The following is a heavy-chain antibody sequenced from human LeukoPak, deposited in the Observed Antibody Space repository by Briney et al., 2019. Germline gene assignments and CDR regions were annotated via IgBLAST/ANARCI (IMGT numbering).Heavy chain of an antibody. Sequence: GGSLRLSCAASGFIFSSYDMNWVRQAPGKGLEWVSSLSSSSSYKYYADSVKGRFTISRDNAKNSLYLQMNSLRAEDTAVYYCARGRAHELHSGWYLPFDYWGQGTLVTVSS. D-gene: IGHD6-19*01. J-gene: IGHJ4*02. CDR2: LSSSSSYK. V-gene: IGHV3-21*01. CDR1: GFIFSSYD. CDR3: ARGRAHELHSGWYLPFDY.